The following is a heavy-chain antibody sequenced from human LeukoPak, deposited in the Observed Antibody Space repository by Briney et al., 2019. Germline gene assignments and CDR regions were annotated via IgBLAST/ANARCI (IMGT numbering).Heavy chain of an antibody. D-gene: IGHD2-15*01. CDR1: GFTFSSYA. J-gene: IGHJ5*02. CDR3: AKDRELLPRDFDR. Sequence: GGSLRLSCAASGFTFSSYAMGSVRQAPGKGLEWVSSISGSGDTTYDADSVKGRFTISRDNSKNTVYLQMNSLRAGDTATYYCAKDRELLPRDFDRWGRGTLVTVSS. CDR2: ISGSGDTT. V-gene: IGHV3-23*01.